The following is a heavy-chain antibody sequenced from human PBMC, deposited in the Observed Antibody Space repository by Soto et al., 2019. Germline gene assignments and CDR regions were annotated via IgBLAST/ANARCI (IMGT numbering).Heavy chain of an antibody. CDR3: AREGPPGLGCGGGECYSGSMDV. J-gene: IGHJ6*02. CDR2: ISYDDGRHK. Sequence: QVQLVESGGGVVQPGRSLRLSCAASGFTFSSYAMHWVRQAPGKGLEWVAVISYDDGRHKYYADSVNGRFTISRDNAQNILYVGMNRLRAEDTCVYYCAREGPPGLGCGGGECYSGSMDVWGQGITVTVSS. CDR1: GFTFSSYA. V-gene: IGHV3-30-3*01. D-gene: IGHD2-21*01.